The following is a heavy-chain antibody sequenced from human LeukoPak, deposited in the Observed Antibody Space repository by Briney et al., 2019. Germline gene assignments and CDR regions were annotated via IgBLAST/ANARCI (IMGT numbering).Heavy chain of an antibody. CDR2: IRYDGSNK. CDR3: AKDGVGSYYYYMDV. CDR1: GFTFSNAW. V-gene: IGHV3-30*02. Sequence: GGTLRLSCAASGFTFSNAWMSWVRRAPGKGLEWVAFIRYDGSNKYYADSVKGRFTISRDNSKNTLYLQMNSLRAEDTAVYYCAKDGVGSYYYYMDVWGKGTTVTISS. D-gene: IGHD2-8*01. J-gene: IGHJ6*03.